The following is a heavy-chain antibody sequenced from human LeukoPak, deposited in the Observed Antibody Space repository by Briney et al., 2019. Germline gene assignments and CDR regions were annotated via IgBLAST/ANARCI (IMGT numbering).Heavy chain of an antibody. Sequence: PGGSLRLSCTASGFTSGDYAMSWFRQAPGKGLEWVGFIRSKAYGGRTECTASVKGRFTISRDNSKSIAYLQMKSMKTEDTAVYYCTRVPIRTGTMIVVLRGNDVFDIWGQGTMVTVSS. D-gene: IGHD3-22*01. CDR2: IRSKAYGGRT. J-gene: IGHJ3*02. CDR3: TRVPIRTGTMIVVLRGNDVFDI. CDR1: GFTSGDYA. V-gene: IGHV3-49*01.